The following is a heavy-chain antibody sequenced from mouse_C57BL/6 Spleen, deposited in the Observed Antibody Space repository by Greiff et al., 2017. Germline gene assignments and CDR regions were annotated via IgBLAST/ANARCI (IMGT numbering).Heavy chain of an antibody. CDR3: VRDRGGDYYGMEAMDY. Sequence: EVMLVESGGGLVQPKGSLKLSCAASGFTFNTYAMHWVRQAPGKGLEWVARIRSKSSNYATYYAESVKDRFSISRDDSQSMLYLQMNNLKTEDTAMYYCVRDRGGDYYGMEAMDYWGQGTSVTVSS. CDR1: GFTFNTYA. CDR2: IRSKSSNYAT. D-gene: IGHD1-1*01. J-gene: IGHJ4*01. V-gene: IGHV10-3*01.